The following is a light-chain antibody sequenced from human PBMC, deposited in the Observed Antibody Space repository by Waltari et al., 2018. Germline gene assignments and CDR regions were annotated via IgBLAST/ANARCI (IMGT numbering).Light chain of an antibody. CDR3: QSADSSGNFLV. CDR2: KDN. CDR1: ALPKQY. Sequence: SYELTQPPSVSVSPGQTATITCSGDALPKQYTYWYHQKSGQAPVLVIYKDNERPSGSPERIAASKSGTTATLTISGAQAEDEADYYCQSADSSGNFLVFGGGTKLTVL. J-gene: IGLJ2*01. V-gene: IGLV3-25*03.